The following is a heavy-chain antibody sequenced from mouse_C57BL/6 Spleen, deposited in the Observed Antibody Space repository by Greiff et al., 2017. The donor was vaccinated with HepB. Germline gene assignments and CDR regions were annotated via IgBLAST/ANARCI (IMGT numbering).Heavy chain of an antibody. V-gene: IGHV1-7*01. D-gene: IGHD4-1*01. CDR1: GYPFTSYW. CDR3: ERTGTFHFDY. Sequence: VQLQQSGAELAKPGASVKLSCKASGYPFTSYWMHWVKQRLGQGLEWIGYINLSSGYTKYNQKSKDKATLTADKSSSTAYMQLSSRTYEDSAVYDCERTGTFHFDYWGQGTTLTVSS. CDR2: INLSSGYT. J-gene: IGHJ2*01.